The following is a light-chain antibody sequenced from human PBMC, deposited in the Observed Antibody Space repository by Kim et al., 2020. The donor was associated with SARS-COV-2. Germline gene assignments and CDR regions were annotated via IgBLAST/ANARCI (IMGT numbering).Light chain of an antibody. CDR1: SSDIGGQNY. J-gene: IGLJ1*01. CDR3: SSYTRRSTLV. V-gene: IGLV2-14*03. CDR2: DVD. Sequence: QSALTQAASVSGSPGQSITVSCTGTSSDIGGQNYASWYQQHPGKAPKLIIYDVDNRPSGVSDRFSGSKSGNTAYLTISGLQIDDEADYYCSSYTRRSTLVFGTGTKAPS.